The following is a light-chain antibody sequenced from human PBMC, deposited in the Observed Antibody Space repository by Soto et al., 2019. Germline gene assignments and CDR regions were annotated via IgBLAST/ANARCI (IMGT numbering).Light chain of an antibody. V-gene: IGKV3-15*01. J-gene: IGKJ1*01. CDR3: QQYNNWPQT. Sequence: EIVMTQSPATLSVSPGERATLSCRASQSVSSNLAWYQQKPGQAPRLLIYGASTRATGIPARFSGSGSGTEFTLTISIPQSEDFAVYYCQQYNNWPQTFGQGTKVEIK. CDR2: GAS. CDR1: QSVSSN.